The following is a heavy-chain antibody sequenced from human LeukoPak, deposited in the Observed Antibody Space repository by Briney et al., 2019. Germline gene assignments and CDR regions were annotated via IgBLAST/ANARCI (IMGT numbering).Heavy chain of an antibody. CDR2: IIPIFGTA. Sequence: SVKVSCKASGGTFSSYAISWVRQAPGQGLEWMGGIIPIFGTANYAQKFQGRVTITADESTSTAYMELSSLRSEDTAVYYCAKDLKREGGYPHDAFDIWGQGTMVTVSS. D-gene: IGHD3-22*01. V-gene: IGHV1-69*13. CDR1: GGTFSSYA. CDR3: AKDLKREGGYPHDAFDI. J-gene: IGHJ3*02.